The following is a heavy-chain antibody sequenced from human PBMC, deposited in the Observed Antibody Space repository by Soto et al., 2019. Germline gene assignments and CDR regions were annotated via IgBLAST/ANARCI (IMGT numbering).Heavy chain of an antibody. V-gene: IGHV5-10-1*01. CDR3: ASSSVDDAFDI. CDR1: GSSFTSYW. CDR2: IDPSDSYT. D-gene: IGHD2-15*01. J-gene: IGHJ3*02. Sequence: DSLKISCQGSGSSFTSYWISWVRQMPGKGLEWMGRIDPSDSYTNYSPSFQGHVTISADKSISTAYLQWSSLKASDTAMYYCASSSVDDAFDIWGQGTMVTVSS.